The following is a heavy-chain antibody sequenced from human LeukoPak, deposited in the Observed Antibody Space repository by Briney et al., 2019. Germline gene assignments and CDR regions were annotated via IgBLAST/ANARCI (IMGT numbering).Heavy chain of an antibody. CDR3: AKDPNIVLMVYAIAFDY. D-gene: IGHD2-8*01. V-gene: IGHV3-23*01. CDR1: GFTFSNYA. J-gene: IGHJ4*02. Sequence: PGGSLRLSCAASGFTFSNYAMSWVRRAPGKGLEWVSAISGSGENAYYADSVKGRSTISRDNSKNTLYLQMNSLRAEDTAVYYCAKDPNIVLMVYAIAFDYWGQGTLVTVSS. CDR2: ISGSGENA.